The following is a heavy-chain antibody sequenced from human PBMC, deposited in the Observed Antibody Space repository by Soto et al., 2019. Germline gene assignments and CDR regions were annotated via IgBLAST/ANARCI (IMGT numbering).Heavy chain of an antibody. D-gene: IGHD2-21*02. Sequence: EVQLVESGGSLVKPGGSLRLPCAASGFTFSGYTMNWVRQAPGKGLEWVSSISRGSDYIFYADSVKGRFTISRDNARNTLYLQMSSLRAEDTAVYYCAKDSGCVDDACAYDPWGQGTLVTVSS. V-gene: IGHV3-21*01. CDR2: ISRGSDYI. J-gene: IGHJ5*02. CDR3: AKDSGCVDDACAYDP. CDR1: GFTFSGYT.